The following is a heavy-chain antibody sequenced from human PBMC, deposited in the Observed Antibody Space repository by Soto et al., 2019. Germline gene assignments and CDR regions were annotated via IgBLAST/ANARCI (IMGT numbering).Heavy chain of an antibody. CDR1: GFAFTSYW. V-gene: IGHV3-7*03. CDR2: INQDGRDK. J-gene: IGHJ4*02. D-gene: IGHD7-27*01. Sequence: LRLSCAASGFAFTSYWMTWVRQAPGKGLEWVANINQDGRDKYYVDSVKGRFTISRDNAKNSLYLQMNNLRVEDTAVYYCARDLGRGFGYWGQGTLVTVSS. CDR3: ARDLGRGFGY.